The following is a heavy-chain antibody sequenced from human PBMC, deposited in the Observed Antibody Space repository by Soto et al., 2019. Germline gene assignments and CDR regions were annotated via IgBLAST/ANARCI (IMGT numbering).Heavy chain of an antibody. CDR3: AKGGRQWLVTSDFNY. CDR1: GFTFSDYA. D-gene: IGHD6-19*01. J-gene: IGHJ4*02. Sequence: VQLVESGGGVVQPGRSRRLSFAASGFTFSDYAMHWVRQAPGKGLEWVAVVSHDGRNTHYADSVKGRFTISRDSSKNTVSLEMTSLRAEDTAVYYCAKGGRQWLVTSDFNYWGQGALVTVSS. V-gene: IGHV3-30*18. CDR2: VSHDGRNT.